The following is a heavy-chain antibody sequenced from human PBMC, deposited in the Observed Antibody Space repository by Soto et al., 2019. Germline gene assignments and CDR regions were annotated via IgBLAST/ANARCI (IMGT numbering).Heavy chain of an antibody. CDR2: IYYSGTA. D-gene: IGHD1-26*01. Sequence: QLQLRESGPGLVQPAQTLSLTCTVAGGSITGGFSYWTWVRQHPGKGLEWVGLIYYSGTAYYNPSLKCRVALSVDPSQNRFSLKLSSVTAADTAIYFCARSLPGGTVFYMDIWGEGTTVTVSS. CDR3: ARSLPGGTVFYMDI. V-gene: IGHV4-31*03. CDR1: GGSITGGFSY. J-gene: IGHJ6*03.